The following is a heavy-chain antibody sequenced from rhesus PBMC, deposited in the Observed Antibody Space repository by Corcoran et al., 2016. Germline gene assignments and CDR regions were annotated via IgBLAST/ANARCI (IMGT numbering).Heavy chain of an antibody. J-gene: IGHJ4*01. CDR3: ARVGISAGHQGDL. CDR2: IDGNSAST. D-gene: IGHD6-13*01. V-gene: IGHV4-73*01. Sequence: QVTLQQWGEGLVKPSETLSPTCAVYGGSITGHFYWTWVRQAPGQGREGMGNIDGNSASTNYTPSLKNRVTISKDTSKNQFSLKVSSVTAADTAVFYCARVGISAGHQGDLWGQGLLGTVSA. CDR1: GGSITGHFY.